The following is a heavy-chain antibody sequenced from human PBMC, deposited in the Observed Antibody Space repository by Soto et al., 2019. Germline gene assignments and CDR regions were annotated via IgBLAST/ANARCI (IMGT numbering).Heavy chain of an antibody. J-gene: IGHJ5*02. CDR2: IYWDDDK. D-gene: IGHD3-10*01. CDR1: GFSLSTSGVA. CDR3: AHRPPGRGLATFDP. Sequence: QITLKESGPTLVKPTQTPTLTCTLSGFSLSTSGVAVGWIRQPPGKALECLALIYWDDDKRYSPSLKCRLTITNDPPKTQVVLRMTNLDPVDTATYYCAHRPPGRGLATFDPWGQGTLVTVSS. V-gene: IGHV2-5*02.